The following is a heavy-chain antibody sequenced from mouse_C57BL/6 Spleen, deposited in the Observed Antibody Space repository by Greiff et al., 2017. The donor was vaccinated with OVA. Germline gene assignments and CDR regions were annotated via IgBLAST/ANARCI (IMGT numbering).Heavy chain of an antibody. D-gene: IGHD2-13*01. Sequence: VQLQQPGAELVKPGASVQLSCKASGYTFTSYWITWVKQRPGQGLEWIGDIYTGSGRTNYNEKFKGKATLTVDTSSSTAYMQHSSLTSEDSAVDCCARGGGDGVAWFAYWGQGTLVTVSA. CDR2: IYTGSGRT. V-gene: IGHV1-55*01. CDR3: ARGGGDGVAWFAY. CDR1: GYTFTSYW. J-gene: IGHJ3*01.